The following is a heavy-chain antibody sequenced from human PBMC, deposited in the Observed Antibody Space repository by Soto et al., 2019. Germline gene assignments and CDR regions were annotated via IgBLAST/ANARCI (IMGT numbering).Heavy chain of an antibody. V-gene: IGHV4-59*01. Sequence: LTCTVSSGSISSYNWNWVRQPPGKGLEWIGFINYSGSTHYNPSLKSRVTISLDTSKNQFSLKLNSVTAADTAVYYCARENYYALDYWGPGTLVTVSS. CDR2: INYSGST. CDR3: ARENYYALDY. D-gene: IGHD3-10*01. J-gene: IGHJ4*02. CDR1: SGSISSYN.